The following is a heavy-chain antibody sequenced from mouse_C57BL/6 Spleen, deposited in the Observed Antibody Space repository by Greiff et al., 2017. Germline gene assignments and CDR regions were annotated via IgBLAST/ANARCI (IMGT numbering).Heavy chain of an antibody. Sequence: EVQLQQSGPELVKPGASVKMSCKASGYTFTDYNMHWVKQSHGKSLEWIGYINPNNGGTSYNQKFKGKATLTVNKSSSTAYMALRSLTSEDSAVYYCARPYYYGSSYVGWFAYWGQGTLVTVSA. J-gene: IGHJ3*01. CDR3: ARPYYYGSSYVGWFAY. CDR1: GYTFTDYN. CDR2: INPNNGGT. D-gene: IGHD1-1*01. V-gene: IGHV1-22*01.